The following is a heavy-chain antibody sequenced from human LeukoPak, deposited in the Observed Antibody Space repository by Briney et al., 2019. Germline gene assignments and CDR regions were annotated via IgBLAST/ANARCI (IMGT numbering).Heavy chain of an antibody. CDR3: ARGKPPPYYYDSSGIFDY. Sequence: PGGSLRLSCAASGFTFSSYSMNWVRQAPGKGLEWVSYISSSVSTIYYADSVRGRFTISRDNAKNSLYLQMNSLRDEDTAVYYCARGKPPPYYYDSSGIFDYWGQGTLVTVSS. J-gene: IGHJ4*02. V-gene: IGHV3-48*02. CDR2: ISSSVSTI. CDR1: GFTFSSYS. D-gene: IGHD3-22*01.